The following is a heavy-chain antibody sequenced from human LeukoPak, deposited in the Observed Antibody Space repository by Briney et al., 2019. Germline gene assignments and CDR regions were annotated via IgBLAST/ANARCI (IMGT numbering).Heavy chain of an antibody. V-gene: IGHV1-2*02. J-gene: IGHJ4*02. CDR1: GYTFTAYY. CDR2: INPSSGGT. CDR3: ARDNGYSTGFDN. D-gene: IGHD6-19*01. Sequence: ASAKVSCKPSGYTFTAYYMHWVRQAPGQGLEWMGWINPSSGGTNFAENFQGRVTMTRDTSISTAYMELSRVRSDDTAVYYCARDNGYSTGFDNWGQGTLVTVSS.